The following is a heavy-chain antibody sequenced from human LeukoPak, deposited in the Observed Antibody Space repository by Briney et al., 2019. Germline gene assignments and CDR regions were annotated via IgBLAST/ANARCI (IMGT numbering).Heavy chain of an antibody. V-gene: IGHV3-7*04. Sequence: GGSLRLSCAASGFTFSGFSMSWVRQSPTKGLEWVANIKQDGSERYYVDSVKGRFIISRDNAKNSLSLQMNNLRVEDTAVYYCARAGSHWHYVYWGQGTVVTVSS. CDR3: ARAGSHWHYVY. CDR2: IKQDGSER. D-gene: IGHD3-10*01. CDR1: GFTFSGFS. J-gene: IGHJ4*02.